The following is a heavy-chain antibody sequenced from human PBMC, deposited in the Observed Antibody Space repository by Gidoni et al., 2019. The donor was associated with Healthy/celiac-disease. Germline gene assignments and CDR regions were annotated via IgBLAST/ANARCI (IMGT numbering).Heavy chain of an antibody. CDR3: AKDWFGAPGY. D-gene: IGHD3-16*01. CDR2: ISGSGGST. J-gene: IGHJ4*02. V-gene: IGHV3-23*01. CDR1: GFPFSSDA. Sequence: EVQLLESGGGLVQPGGSLRPSCAPSGFPFSSDAMSWVPQAPGKGLEWVSTISGSGGSTYYADSVKGRFTISRDNSKNTLYLQMNSLRAEDTAVYYCAKDWFGAPGYWGQGTLVTVSS.